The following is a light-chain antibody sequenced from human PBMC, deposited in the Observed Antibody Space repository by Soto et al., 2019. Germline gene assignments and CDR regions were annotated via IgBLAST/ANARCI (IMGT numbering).Light chain of an antibody. J-gene: IGKJ1*01. CDR1: QDIRGW. V-gene: IGKV1D-16*01. CDR3: QHYNTYSGT. Sequence: DIQMTQSPPSLSASVGDRVTIICRASQDIRGWLAWYQKKPGKGPKLLIHGASNLQSGVPSRFSGSGSGTEFTLTINNLQAEDFATYYCQHYNTYSGTFGQGTKVEIK. CDR2: GAS.